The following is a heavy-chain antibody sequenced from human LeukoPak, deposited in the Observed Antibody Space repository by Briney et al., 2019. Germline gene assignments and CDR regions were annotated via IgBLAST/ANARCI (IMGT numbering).Heavy chain of an antibody. CDR3: TRPSYDSSVSGVVY. J-gene: IGHJ4*02. D-gene: IGHD3-22*01. V-gene: IGHV3-73*01. Sequence: GGSLRLSCATSGFTFSGSAIHWVRQASGKGLEWVGRIRSKANSYATTDVASVRGRFSISRDDSKNTAYMQMNSLKTEDTAVYYCTRPSYDSSVSGVVYWGQGTLVTVSS. CDR2: IRSKANSYAT. CDR1: GFTFSGSA.